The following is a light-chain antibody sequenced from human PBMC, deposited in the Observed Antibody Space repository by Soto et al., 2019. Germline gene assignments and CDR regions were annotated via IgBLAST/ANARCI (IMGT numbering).Light chain of an antibody. CDR2: GAC. Sequence: EIVLTQSPGTLSLSPGERATLSCSASQRVSSSYLAWYQQKPGQAPRLLIYGACSRATGIPDRFSGSGSGTDFTLTISRLETEDFAVYYCQQYGSSPPLTFGGGTKVHI. V-gene: IGKV3-20*01. CDR1: QRVSSSY. J-gene: IGKJ4*01. CDR3: QQYGSSPPLT.